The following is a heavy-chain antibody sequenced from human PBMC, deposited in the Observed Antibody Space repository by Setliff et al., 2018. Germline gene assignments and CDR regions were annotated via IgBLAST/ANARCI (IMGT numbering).Heavy chain of an antibody. CDR2: ISYGGTT. V-gene: IGHV4-39*07. Sequence: NPSETLSLTCTVSGGSISSSYYYWGWIRQPPGKGLEWIGTISYGGTTYSNPSLKSRVTISVDTSKNQFSLKLNSVTAADMAVYYCAREQWLDPPGYYYMDVWAKGTTVTVSS. CDR3: AREQWLDPPGYYYMDV. D-gene: IGHD6-19*01. CDR1: GGSISSSYYY. J-gene: IGHJ6*03.